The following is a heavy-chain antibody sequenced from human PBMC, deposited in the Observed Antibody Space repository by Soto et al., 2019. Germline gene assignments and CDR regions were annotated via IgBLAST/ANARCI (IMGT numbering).Heavy chain of an antibody. Sequence: GGSLRLSCAASGFTFSSSGMHWVRQAPGKGPEWVAVISYDGSNKYYADSVKGRFTISRDNSKNTLYLQMNSLRAEDTAVYYCAKDSIAGRPDYNYGMDVWGQGTTVTVSS. V-gene: IGHV3-30*18. CDR2: ISYDGSNK. CDR1: GFTFSSSG. D-gene: IGHD6-6*01. J-gene: IGHJ6*02. CDR3: AKDSIAGRPDYNYGMDV.